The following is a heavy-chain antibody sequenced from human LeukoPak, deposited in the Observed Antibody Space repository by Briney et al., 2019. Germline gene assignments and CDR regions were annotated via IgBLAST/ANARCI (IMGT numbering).Heavy chain of an antibody. V-gene: IGHV3-23*01. CDR1: GFTFNTYS. CDR3: AKVKPYYDILTGYPPTGFDY. Sequence: PGGSLRLSCAASGFTFNTYSMSWVRQAPGKGLEWVSAISGSGGSTYYADSVKGRFTISRDNSKNTLYLQMNSLRAEDTAVYYCAKVKPYYDILTGYPPTGFDYWGQGTLVTVSS. D-gene: IGHD3-9*01. CDR2: ISGSGGST. J-gene: IGHJ4*02.